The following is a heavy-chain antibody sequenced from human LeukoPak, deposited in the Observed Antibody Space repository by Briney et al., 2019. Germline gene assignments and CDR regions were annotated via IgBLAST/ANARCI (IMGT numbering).Heavy chain of an antibody. Sequence: PSETLSLTWTVSGYSISSGYYWDWIRQPPGKGLEWIASIYHSGSTYYNPSLKSRVTISVDTSKNQFSLKLSSVTAADTAVYYCARAMVRGLMRWFDPWGQGTLVTVSS. CDR2: IYHSGST. D-gene: IGHD3-10*01. V-gene: IGHV4-38-2*02. J-gene: IGHJ5*02. CDR3: ARAMVRGLMRWFDP. CDR1: GYSISSGYY.